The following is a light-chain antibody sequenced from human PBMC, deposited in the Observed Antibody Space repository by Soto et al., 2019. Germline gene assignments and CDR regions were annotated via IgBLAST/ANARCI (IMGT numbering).Light chain of an antibody. CDR2: GAS. V-gene: IGKV3D-15*01. J-gene: IGKJ1*01. CDR3: QQYYHCPRT. CDR1: QSISRN. Sequence: EMVVTHSPATLSVSPWEIVALSCWASQSISRNLAWYQQKPGQAPRLLIYGASTRATGIPARFSGSGSGTDFNRTISSLQSEDFAVYYCQQYYHCPRTFGQGTKVDIK.